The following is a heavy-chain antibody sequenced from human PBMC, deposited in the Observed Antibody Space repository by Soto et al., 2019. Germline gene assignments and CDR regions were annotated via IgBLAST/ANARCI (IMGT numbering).Heavy chain of an antibody. CDR1: GDSIGTYY. CDR2: IFYSGGT. CDR3: ERLQLVQKVIDY. Sequence: SETLSLTCTVSGDSIGTYYWSWIRQPPGKGLQWIGYIFYSGGTAYNPSLKSRVTISLDMSKKQISLKLSSVTTADTATYFCERLQLVQKVIDYWGQGTLVTVSS. V-gene: IGHV4-59*01. D-gene: IGHD1-1*01. J-gene: IGHJ4*02.